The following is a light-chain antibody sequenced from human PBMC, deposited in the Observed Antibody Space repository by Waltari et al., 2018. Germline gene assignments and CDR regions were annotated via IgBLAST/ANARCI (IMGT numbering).Light chain of an antibody. CDR2: QGT. J-gene: IGLJ1*01. CDR3: QAWDSSTPYV. V-gene: IGLV3-1*01. CDR1: KLGAKY. Sequence: SYELTQPPSVSVSPGQTASLTCSGDKLGAKYVCWYQQKPGQSPVLVIYQGTKRPSGIPERFSGSNSGNTATLTISGTQAMDEADYYCQAWDSSTPYVFGPGTKVTVL.